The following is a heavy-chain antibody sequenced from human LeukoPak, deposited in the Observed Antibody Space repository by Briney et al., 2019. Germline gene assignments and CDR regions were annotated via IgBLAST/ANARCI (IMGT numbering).Heavy chain of an antibody. CDR1: GGTFSSYA. J-gene: IGHJ6*03. Sequence: RASVKVSCKASGGTFSSYAISWVRQAPGQGLEWMGGIIPIFGTANYAQKFQGRVTITADKSTSTAYMELSSLRSEDTAVYYCARVPYYYGSGSYYYYYMDVWGKGTTVTVSS. CDR2: IIPIFGTA. D-gene: IGHD3-10*01. CDR3: ARVPYYYGSGSYYYYYMDV. V-gene: IGHV1-69*06.